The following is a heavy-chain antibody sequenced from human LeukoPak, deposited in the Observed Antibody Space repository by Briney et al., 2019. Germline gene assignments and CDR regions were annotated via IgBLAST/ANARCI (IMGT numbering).Heavy chain of an antibody. CDR1: GFTFGSYS. V-gene: IGHV3-21*01. Sequence: GGSLRLSCAASGFTFGSYSMSWVRQAPGKGLEWVSFIGSYSGDIFYADSVKGRFTISRDNAKNSLYLQMNSLRGDDTAVYYCARGPHTGSMFDHWGQGALVTVSS. J-gene: IGHJ4*02. D-gene: IGHD1-26*01. CDR2: IGSYSGDI. CDR3: ARGPHTGSMFDH.